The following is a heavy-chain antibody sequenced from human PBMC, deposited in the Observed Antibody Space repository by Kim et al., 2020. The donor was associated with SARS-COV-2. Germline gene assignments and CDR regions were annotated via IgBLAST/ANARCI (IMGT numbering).Heavy chain of an antibody. V-gene: IGHV5-10-1*01. D-gene: IGHD3-22*01. Sequence: GESLKISCKGSGYSFTSYWISWVRQMPGKGLEWMGRIDPSDSYTNYSPSFQGHVTISADKSISTAYLQWSSLKASDTAMYYCARWGEVITMIVVAPPDYYYYYGMDVWGQGTTVTVSS. CDR3: ARWGEVITMIVVAPPDYYYYYGMDV. J-gene: IGHJ6*02. CDR1: GYSFTSYW. CDR2: IDPSDSYT.